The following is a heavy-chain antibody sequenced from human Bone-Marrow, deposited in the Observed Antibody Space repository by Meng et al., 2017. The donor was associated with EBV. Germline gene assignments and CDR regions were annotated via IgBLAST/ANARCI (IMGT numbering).Heavy chain of an antibody. CDR3: VREEYDPRDF. CDR1: GFIFNNYR. D-gene: IGHD3-16*01. CDR2: IDYGGIST. V-gene: IGHV3-21*01. J-gene: IGHJ4*02. Sequence: VQLVESGGGLVEPGGSLRLYCAASGFIFNNYRMNWVRQAPGKGLEWVSVIDYGGISTYYADSVKGRFTISRDNAKNSVSLQMNNLRAEDTAVYYCVREEYDPRDFWGQGTLVTVSS.